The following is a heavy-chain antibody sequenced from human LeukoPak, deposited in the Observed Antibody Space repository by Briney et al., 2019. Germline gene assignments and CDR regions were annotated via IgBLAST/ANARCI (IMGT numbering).Heavy chain of an antibody. V-gene: IGHV4-31*03. CDR3: ARAGGVVVPAALTFDY. J-gene: IGHJ4*02. Sequence: SQTLSLTCTVSGGSISSGGYYWSWIRQHPGKGLEWIGYIYYSGSTYYNPSLKSRVTISVDTSKNQFSLKLSPVTAADTAVYYCARAGGVVVPAALTFDYWGQGTLVTVSS. CDR2: IYYSGST. D-gene: IGHD2-2*01. CDR1: GGSISSGGYY.